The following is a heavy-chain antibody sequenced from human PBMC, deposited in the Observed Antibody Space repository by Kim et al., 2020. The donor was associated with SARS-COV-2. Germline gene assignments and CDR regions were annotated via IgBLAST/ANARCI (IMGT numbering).Heavy chain of an antibody. Sequence: GASLKISCKGSGYSFTSYWISWVRQMPGKGLEWMGRIDPSDSYTNYSPSFQGHVTISADKSISTAYLQWSSLKASDTAMYYCARRATMVRGVISYYYGMDVWGQGTTVTVSS. CDR3: ARRATMVRGVISYYYGMDV. D-gene: IGHD3-10*01. CDR1: GYSFTSYW. V-gene: IGHV5-10-1*01. CDR2: IDPSDSYT. J-gene: IGHJ6*02.